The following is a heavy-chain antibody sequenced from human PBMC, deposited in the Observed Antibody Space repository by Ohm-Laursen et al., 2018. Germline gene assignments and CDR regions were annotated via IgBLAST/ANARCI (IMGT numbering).Heavy chain of an antibody. Sequence: SLRLSCAASGFTFSSYSMNWVRQAPGKGLEWVSYISNSGSTIYYADSVKGRFTISRDNAKNSLYLQMNSLRVEDTAVYYCARDHGGYFPSYYFDYWGQGILVTVSS. D-gene: IGHD3-16*01. CDR1: GFTFSSYS. CDR2: ISNSGSTI. J-gene: IGHJ4*02. CDR3: ARDHGGYFPSYYFDY. V-gene: IGHV3-48*01.